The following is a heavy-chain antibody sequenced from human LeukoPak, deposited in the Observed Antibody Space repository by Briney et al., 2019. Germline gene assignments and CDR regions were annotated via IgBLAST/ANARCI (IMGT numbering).Heavy chain of an antibody. D-gene: IGHD5-24*01. Sequence: GGSLRLSCAASGFTFSSYAMSWFRQAPGKGLEWVSAISGSGGSTYHADSVKGRFTISRDNSKNTLYLQMNSLRAEDTAVYYCAKWGRFRWLQSKVDYWGQGTLVTVSS. CDR2: ISGSGGST. CDR1: GFTFSSYA. V-gene: IGHV3-23*01. CDR3: AKWGRFRWLQSKVDY. J-gene: IGHJ4*02.